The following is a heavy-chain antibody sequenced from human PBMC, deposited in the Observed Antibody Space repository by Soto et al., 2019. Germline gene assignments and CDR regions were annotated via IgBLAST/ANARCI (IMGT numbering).Heavy chain of an antibody. CDR3: ARHDRDGGYSSGYYALDH. Sequence: GESLKISCKGSGYMFTNYWIGWVRQMPGRGLEWMGIIYPDDSDTRYSPSFQGQVTISVDKSISTAYLQWSSLKTSDTAMYYCARHDRDGGYSSGYYALDHWGQGTLVTSPQ. CDR1: GYMFTNYW. J-gene: IGHJ4*02. V-gene: IGHV5-51*01. D-gene: IGHD3-22*01. CDR2: IYPDDSDT.